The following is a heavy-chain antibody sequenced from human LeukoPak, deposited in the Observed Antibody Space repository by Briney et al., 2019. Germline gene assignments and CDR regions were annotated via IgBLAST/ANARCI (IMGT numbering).Heavy chain of an antibody. D-gene: IGHD1-14*01. CDR1: GFTFAGYG. Sequence: GGSLRLPCAGSGFTFAGYGMHWFRHTPGKGLEWVAVIAYNVSRTIYTDSVKGRFTISRDKSKNTMSVQMDDLRAEDTAVYHCTRYNKGHFDYWGQGTLVTVSS. V-gene: IGHV3-33*05. CDR3: TRYNKGHFDY. CDR2: IAYNVSRT. J-gene: IGHJ4*02.